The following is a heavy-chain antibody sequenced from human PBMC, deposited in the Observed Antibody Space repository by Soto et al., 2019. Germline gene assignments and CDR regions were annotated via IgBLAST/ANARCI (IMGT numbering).Heavy chain of an antibody. CDR2: IGIGSSTK. V-gene: IGHV3-48*01. Sequence: GGSLRLSCAASGFTFRNYGMNWVRQAPGKGLEWVSYIGIGSSTKYYADSVKGRFTISRDNAKNSLYQQMNSQRAEDTAVYYCAKDLVELATIDFDYWGQGTLVTVSS. D-gene: IGHD3-16*01. CDR1: GFTFRNYG. CDR3: AKDLVELATIDFDY. J-gene: IGHJ4*02.